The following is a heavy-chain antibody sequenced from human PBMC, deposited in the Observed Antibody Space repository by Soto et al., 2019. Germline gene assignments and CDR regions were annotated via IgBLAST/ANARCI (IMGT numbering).Heavy chain of an antibody. CDR2: IYWDDDK. CDR1: GFSLTTSGVG. CDR3: AHRVLRTVFGLVTTTAIYVDF. J-gene: IGHJ4*02. D-gene: IGHD3-3*01. Sequence: QITLNESGPTVVRPTETLTLTCRFSGFSLTTSGVGVGWIRQSPGKAPEGLALIYWDDDKRYSASLKSRLTTTTDTTKNQVVLTVSDLAPTDTATYYCAHRVLRTVFGLVTTTAIYVDFWGQGTPVAVSS. V-gene: IGHV2-5*02.